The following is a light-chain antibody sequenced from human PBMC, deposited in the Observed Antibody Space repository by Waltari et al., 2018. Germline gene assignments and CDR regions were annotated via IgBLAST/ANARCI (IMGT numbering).Light chain of an antibody. V-gene: IGLV2-14*03. Sequence: QSALTQPASVSGSAGQSITISCTGSSSDVGGYKFVYWYQQHPRKAPKLIIFDVNNRPSGVSDRCSGSKSGNTASLTISGLQTEDEADYYCSSYTTTAAGVFGTGTRVTVL. J-gene: IGLJ1*01. CDR3: SSYTTTAAGV. CDR1: SSDVGGYKF. CDR2: DVN.